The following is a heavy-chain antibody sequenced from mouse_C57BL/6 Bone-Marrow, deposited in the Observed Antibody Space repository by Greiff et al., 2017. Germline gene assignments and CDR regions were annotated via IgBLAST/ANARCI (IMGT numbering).Heavy chain of an antibody. CDR1: GYTFTSYW. Sequence: VKLQQPGAELVMPGASVKLSCKASGYTFTSYWMHWVKQRPGQGLEWIGEIDPSDSYTNYNHKFKGKSTLTVDKSSSTAYMQRSSLTAEDSAVYYCARGGYYAMDYWGQGTSVTVSS. CDR2: IDPSDSYT. J-gene: IGHJ4*01. V-gene: IGHV1-69*01. CDR3: ARGGYYAMDY.